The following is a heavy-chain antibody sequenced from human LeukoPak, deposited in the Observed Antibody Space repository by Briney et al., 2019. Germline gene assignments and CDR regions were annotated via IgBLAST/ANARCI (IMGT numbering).Heavy chain of an antibody. Sequence: PGGSLRLSCAASGFTFGDYAMHWVRQAPGKGLEWVSGISWNSGSIGYADSVKGRFTISRDNAKNSLYLQMNSLRAEDTAVYYCASDIVVVPAAIRDYWGQGTLVTVSS. D-gene: IGHD2-2*01. CDR2: ISWNSGSI. CDR3: ASDIVVVPAAIRDY. J-gene: IGHJ4*02. V-gene: IGHV3-9*01. CDR1: GFTFGDYA.